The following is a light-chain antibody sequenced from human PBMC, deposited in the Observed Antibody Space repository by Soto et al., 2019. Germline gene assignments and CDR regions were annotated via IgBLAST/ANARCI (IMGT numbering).Light chain of an antibody. V-gene: IGKV3-20*01. CDR1: QSINSKS. J-gene: IGKJ3*01. CDR2: NTS. CDR3: QHYGGSFI. Sequence: EIVLTQSPGTLSLSPGEGATVSCRVSQSINSKSLVWYQRKFGQAPRLLIYNTSSRATGIPDRFSGSGSGTDFTLSISTLVPEDFAVYYCQHYGGSFIFGPGTKVDFK.